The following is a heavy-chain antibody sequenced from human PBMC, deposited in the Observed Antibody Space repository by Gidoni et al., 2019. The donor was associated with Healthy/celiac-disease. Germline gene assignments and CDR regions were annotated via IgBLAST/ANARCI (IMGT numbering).Heavy chain of an antibody. CDR1: GYTFTSYY. CDR2: INPSGGST. J-gene: IGHJ4*02. D-gene: IGHD3-3*01. V-gene: IGHV1-46*01. CDR3: ARVFGALPFDY. Sequence: QLQLVQSGAELKKPGASVKVSCKASGYTFTSYYMHWVRQATGQGLEWMGIINPSGGSTSYAQKFQGRVTMTRDTSTSTVYMELSSLRSEDTDVYYCARVFGALPFDYWGQGTLVTVSS.